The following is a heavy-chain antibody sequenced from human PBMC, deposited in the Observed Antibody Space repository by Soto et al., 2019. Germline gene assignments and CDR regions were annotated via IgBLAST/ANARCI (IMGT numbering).Heavy chain of an antibody. CDR2: IYWDDDK. V-gene: IGHV2-5*02. Sequence: QITLNESGPTVVKPAETLTLTCTFSGFSLTTSGVGVGWIRQSPGKAPEWLALIYWDDDKRYSASLKSRLTTNKDTSKNQVVLTMASVDPADTATYYCAHRILRTVFGLVTTTAIYFDFWGQGTPVVVSS. CDR3: AHRILRTVFGLVTTTAIYFDF. CDR1: GFSLTTSGVG. J-gene: IGHJ4*02. D-gene: IGHD3-3*01.